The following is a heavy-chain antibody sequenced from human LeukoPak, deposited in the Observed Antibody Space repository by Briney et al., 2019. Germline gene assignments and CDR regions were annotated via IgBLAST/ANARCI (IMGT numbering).Heavy chain of an antibody. V-gene: IGHV1-3*01. Sequence: VASVKVSCKASGYTFTSYAMHWVRQAPGQRLEWMGWINAGNGNTKYSQKFQGRVTITRDTSASTAYMELSSLRSEDTAVYYCARGKGRFQPYYFDYWGQGTLVTVSS. D-gene: IGHD3-16*01. CDR3: ARGKGRFQPYYFDY. J-gene: IGHJ4*02. CDR1: GYTFTSYA. CDR2: INAGNGNT.